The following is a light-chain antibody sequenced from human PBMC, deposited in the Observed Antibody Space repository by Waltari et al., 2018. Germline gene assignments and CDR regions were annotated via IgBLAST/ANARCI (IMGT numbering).Light chain of an antibody. Sequence: DIEMTPSPESLAVSLGERITLNCKSVRSVLPISNNRNYLAWYKHKPGQPPKLLLYWASTRTSGVPERFIGSGSGTDFTLTITSLQAEDVAVYYCQQHYSNPVFGQGTRLELK. CDR2: WAS. CDR3: QQHYSNPV. J-gene: IGKJ5*01. CDR1: RSVLPISNNRNY. V-gene: IGKV4-1*01.